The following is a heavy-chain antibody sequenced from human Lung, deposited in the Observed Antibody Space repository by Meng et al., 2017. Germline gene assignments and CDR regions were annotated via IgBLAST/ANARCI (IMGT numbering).Heavy chain of an antibody. Sequence: GESLKISCAASGFTFSSYWMHWVRQAPGKGLVGVSGINSDGSSISYADSVKGRFTISRDNAKSTVYLQMNSLRAEDTAVYYCVREREVGYGDLFDYWGQGTLVTVSS. CDR2: INSDGSSI. CDR1: GFTFSSYW. CDR3: VREREVGYGDLFDY. D-gene: IGHD4-17*01. V-gene: IGHV3-74*01. J-gene: IGHJ4*02.